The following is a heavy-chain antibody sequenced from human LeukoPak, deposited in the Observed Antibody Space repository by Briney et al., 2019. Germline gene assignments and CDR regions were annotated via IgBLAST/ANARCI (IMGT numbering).Heavy chain of an antibody. Sequence: PSETLSLTCAVYGGSFSGYYWSWIRQPPGNGLEWIGEINHSGSTNYNPSLKSRVTISVDTSKNQFSLKLSSVTAADTAVYYCARIGYYDSSGNYWGQGTLVTVSS. CDR3: ARIGYYDSSGNY. D-gene: IGHD3-22*01. J-gene: IGHJ4*02. CDR2: INHSGST. CDR1: GGSFSGYY. V-gene: IGHV4-34*01.